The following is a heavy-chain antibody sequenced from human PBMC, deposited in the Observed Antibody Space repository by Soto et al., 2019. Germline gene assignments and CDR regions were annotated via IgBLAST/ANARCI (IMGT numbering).Heavy chain of an antibody. Sequence: QVQLVESGGGVVQPGRSLRLSCAASGFTFSSYAMHWVRQAPGKGLGWVAVISYDGSNKYYADSVKGRFTISRDNSKNTLYLQMNSLRAEDTAVYYCARGRQSYFDLWGRGTLVTVSS. J-gene: IGHJ2*01. CDR3: ARGRQSYFDL. CDR2: ISYDGSNK. CDR1: GFTFSSYA. V-gene: IGHV3-30-3*01.